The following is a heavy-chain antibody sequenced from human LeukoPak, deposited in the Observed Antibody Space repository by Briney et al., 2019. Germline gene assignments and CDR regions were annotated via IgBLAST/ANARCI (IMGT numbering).Heavy chain of an antibody. J-gene: IGHJ6*03. Sequence: GASVKVSCKASGGTFSSYAISWVRQAPGHGLEWMGGILPIFGTANYAQKFQGRVTITADKSTSTAYMELSSLRSEDTAVYYCARGGYSYGYATNYYYYYMDVWGKGTTVTISS. CDR2: ILPIFGTA. CDR3: ARGGYSYGYATNYYYYYMDV. D-gene: IGHD5-18*01. CDR1: GGTFSSYA. V-gene: IGHV1-69*06.